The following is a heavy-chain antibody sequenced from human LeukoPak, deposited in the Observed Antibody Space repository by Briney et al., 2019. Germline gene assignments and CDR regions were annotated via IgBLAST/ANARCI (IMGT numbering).Heavy chain of an antibody. CDR3: AKVLVRGVIIKGYYFDY. D-gene: IGHD3-10*01. V-gene: IGHV3-23*01. Sequence: GGSLRLSCAASGFTFSSYAMSWVRQAPGKGLDGASAISGSGGSTYYADSVKGRFTISRDNSKNTLYLQMNSLRAEDTAVYYCAKVLVRGVIIKGYYFDYWGQGTLVTVSS. CDR2: ISGSGGST. J-gene: IGHJ4*02. CDR1: GFTFSSYA.